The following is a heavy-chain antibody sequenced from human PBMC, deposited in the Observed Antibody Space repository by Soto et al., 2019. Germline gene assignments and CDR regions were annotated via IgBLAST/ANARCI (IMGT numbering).Heavy chain of an antibody. V-gene: IGHV1-69*13. CDR2: IIPIFGTA. J-gene: IGHJ6*02. CDR1: GGTFSSYA. CDR3: ASFSPNSSGYYHRYYYYGMDV. Sequence: ASVKVSCKASGGTFSSYAISWVRRAPGQGLEWMGGIIPIFGTANYTQKFQGRVTITADESTSTAYMELSSLRSEDTAVYYCASFSPNSSGYYHRYYYYGMDVWGQGTTVTVSS. D-gene: IGHD3-22*01.